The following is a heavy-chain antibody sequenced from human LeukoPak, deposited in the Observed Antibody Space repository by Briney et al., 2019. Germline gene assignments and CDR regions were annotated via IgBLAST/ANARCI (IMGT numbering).Heavy chain of an antibody. Sequence: PSETLSLTCTVSGGSINSYFWTWIRQPPGKGLEWIGYIYYSGSTNYNPSLKSRVTISVDTSKNHFSLKLSSLTAADTAVYYCARFSISWYGVDVWGKGITVTVSS. CDR2: IYYSGST. CDR1: GGSINSYF. CDR3: ARFSISWYGVDV. V-gene: IGHV4-59*01. J-gene: IGHJ6*04. D-gene: IGHD6-13*01.